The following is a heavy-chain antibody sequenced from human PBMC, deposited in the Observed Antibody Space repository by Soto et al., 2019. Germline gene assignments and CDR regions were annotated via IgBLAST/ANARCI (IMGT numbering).Heavy chain of an antibody. CDR1: GFTFSSYA. D-gene: IGHD3-10*01. J-gene: IGHJ4*02. CDR2: ISGSGGST. Sequence: EVQLLESGGGLVQPGGSLRLSCAASGFTFSSYAMSWVRQAPGKGLEWVSAISGSGGSTYYADSVKGRFTISRDNSKNTLYLQMNSLRGEDTAVYYCAKDPLSIVRGDDYFDFWGQGTLVTVSS. CDR3: AKDPLSIVRGDDYFDF. V-gene: IGHV3-23*01.